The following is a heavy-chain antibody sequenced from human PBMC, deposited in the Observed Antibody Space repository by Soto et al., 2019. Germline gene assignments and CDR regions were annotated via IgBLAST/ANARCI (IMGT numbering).Heavy chain of an antibody. Sequence: QVQLVQSGAEVKKPGSSVKVSCKASGGTFSSYAISWVRQAPGQGLEWMGGIIPIFGTANYAQKFQGRVTITADESTSTAYMELSSLRSEDTAVYYCARSRYCSSTSCYARSTHYFDYWGQGTLGTVSS. D-gene: IGHD2-2*01. J-gene: IGHJ4*02. CDR3: ARSRYCSSTSCYARSTHYFDY. CDR1: GGTFSSYA. V-gene: IGHV1-69*01. CDR2: IIPIFGTA.